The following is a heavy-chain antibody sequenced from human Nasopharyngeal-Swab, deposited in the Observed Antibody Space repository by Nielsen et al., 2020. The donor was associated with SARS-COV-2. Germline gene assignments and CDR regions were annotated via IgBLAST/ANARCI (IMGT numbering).Heavy chain of an antibody. J-gene: IGHJ4*02. Sequence: GESLKISFDVSGFRVRYNYMSWVRQAPGKGLEWVAVFYSRGETHYTDSVRGRFTISRDNSKNMVNLQLNSLRAEDTAVYYCARDGAYDILTGLDYWGQGTLVTVSS. CDR2: FYSRGET. CDR1: GFRVRYNY. V-gene: IGHV3-53*01. CDR3: ARDGAYDILTGLDY. D-gene: IGHD3-9*01.